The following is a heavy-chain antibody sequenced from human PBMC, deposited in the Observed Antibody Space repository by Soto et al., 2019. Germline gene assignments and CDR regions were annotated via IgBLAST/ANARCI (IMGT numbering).Heavy chain of an antibody. J-gene: IGHJ1*01. CDR2: ISGYNGNT. CDR3: ARYLGEDCSGGSCYDGEYFLQ. V-gene: IGHV1-18*01. Sequence: QVQLVQSGAEVKKPGASVKVSCKGSGYTFTSYGISWVRQAPGQGLEWMGWISGYNGNTNYAQKLQGRVTMTTDTATSTAYMEVRSLRSDDTAVYYCARYLGEDCSGGSCYDGEYFLQWGQGTLVTVSS. D-gene: IGHD2-15*01. CDR1: GYTFTSYG.